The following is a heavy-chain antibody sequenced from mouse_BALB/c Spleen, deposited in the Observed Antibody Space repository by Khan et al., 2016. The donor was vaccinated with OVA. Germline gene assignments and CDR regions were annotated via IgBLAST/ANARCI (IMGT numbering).Heavy chain of an antibody. CDR1: GYIFTSYW. Sequence: QVQLKESGAELVRPGASVKLSCKTSGYIFTSYWIHWVKQRSGQGLEWIARIYPGTNSTDYNEKFKGKATLTADKSSNTAYMQLSSLKSEDSAVFSCARDCRDGAWFVYWGQGTLVTVSA. CDR3: ARDCRDGAWFVY. J-gene: IGHJ3*01. V-gene: IGHV1-76*01. CDR2: IYPGTNST.